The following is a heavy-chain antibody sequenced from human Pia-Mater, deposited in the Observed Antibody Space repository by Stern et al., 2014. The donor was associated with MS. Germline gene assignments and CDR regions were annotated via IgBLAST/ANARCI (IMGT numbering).Heavy chain of an antibody. CDR1: GFNFRTFT. Sequence: EVQLVESGGGLVEPGGSLRLSCAASGFNFRTFTMSWVRQAPGKGLECVSSISSSNSYTYYADSVKGRFTISRDNAKTSLYLQMDSLRAEDTAVYYCVRDRGLATVTSYFDYWGQGSLVTVSS. CDR3: VRDRGLATVTSYFDY. D-gene: IGHD4-17*01. CDR2: ISSSNSYT. J-gene: IGHJ4*02. V-gene: IGHV3-21*01.